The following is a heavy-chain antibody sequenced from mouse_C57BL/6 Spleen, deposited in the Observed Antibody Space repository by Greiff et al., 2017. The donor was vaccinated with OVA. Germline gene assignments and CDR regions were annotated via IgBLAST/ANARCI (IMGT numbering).Heavy chain of an antibody. CDR2: IDPETGGT. CDR3: TRWNWDGYAMDY. CDR1: GYTFTDYE. V-gene: IGHV1-15*01. Sequence: VQLQQSGAELVRPGASVTLSCKASGYTFTDYEMHWVKQTPVHGLEWIGAIDPETGGTAYNQKFKGKAILTADKSSSTAYMELRSLTSEDSAVYYCTRWNWDGYAMDYWGQGTSVTVSS. J-gene: IGHJ4*01. D-gene: IGHD4-1*01.